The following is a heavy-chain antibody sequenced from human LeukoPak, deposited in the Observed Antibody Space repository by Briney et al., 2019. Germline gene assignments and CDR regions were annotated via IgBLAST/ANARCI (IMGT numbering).Heavy chain of an antibody. Sequence: PSETLSLTCTVSGGSISSGGYSWSWIRQHPGKGLEWIGYIYYSGSTYYNPSLKSRVTISVDTSKNQFSLKLSSVTAADTAVYYCARVLGGALYYFDYWGQGTLSPSPQ. V-gene: IGHV4-31*03. CDR2: IYYSGST. J-gene: IGHJ4*02. CDR1: GGSISSGGYS. D-gene: IGHD2-15*01. CDR3: ARVLGGALYYFDY.